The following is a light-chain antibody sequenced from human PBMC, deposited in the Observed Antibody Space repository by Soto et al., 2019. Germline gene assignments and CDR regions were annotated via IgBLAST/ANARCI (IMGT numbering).Light chain of an antibody. V-gene: IGKV1-5*01. CDR2: DAS. J-gene: IGKJ1*01. CDR1: QSISSW. CDR3: QQDNSYWT. Sequence: DIQMTQSPSTLSASVGDRVTITCRASQSISSWLAWYQQKPGKAPKLLIYDASSLESGVPSRFSGSGYGTEVTLTISSLQPDDFATYYCQQDNSYWTVGEGTKVEIK.